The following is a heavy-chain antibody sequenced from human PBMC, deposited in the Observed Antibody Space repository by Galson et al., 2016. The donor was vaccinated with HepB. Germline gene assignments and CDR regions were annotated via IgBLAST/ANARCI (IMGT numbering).Heavy chain of an antibody. Sequence: SVKVSCKASGYIFTSHYIHWVRQAPGRGLEWMGVINPSGGSTKDAQKFQGRVTMTRDTSTSTVYMELSSLRSEDTAVYFCARGGYYDSSGSLRYWGQGTLVTVSS. J-gene: IGHJ4*02. CDR3: ARGGYYDSSGSLRY. V-gene: IGHV1-46*01. CDR2: INPSGGST. D-gene: IGHD3-22*01. CDR1: GYIFTSHY.